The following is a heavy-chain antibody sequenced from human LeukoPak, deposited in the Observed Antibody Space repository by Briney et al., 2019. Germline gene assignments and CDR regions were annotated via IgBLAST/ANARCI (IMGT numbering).Heavy chain of an antibody. D-gene: IGHD6-13*01. J-gene: IGHJ4*02. CDR2: INAGNGNT. V-gene: IGHV1-3*01. CDR3: ASGFGAAAGTVGFDY. Sequence: ASVKVSCEASGYTFTSYAMHWVRQAPGQRLEWMGWINAGNGNTKYSQKFQGRVTITRDTSASTAYMELSSLRSEDTAVYCCASGFGAAAGTVGFDYWGQGTLVTVSS. CDR1: GYTFTSYA.